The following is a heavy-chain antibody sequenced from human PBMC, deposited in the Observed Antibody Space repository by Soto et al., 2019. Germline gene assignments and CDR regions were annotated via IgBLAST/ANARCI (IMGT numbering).Heavy chain of an antibody. Sequence: PSQTLSLTCTISGDSVSSNSAAWNWIGQSPSRGLEWLGRTYYRSKWYNDYAVSVKSRITINPDTSKNQFSVQLNSVTTEDTAVYYCARAEHFLLQQLVHDDFDIWGQGTMVTVSS. D-gene: IGHD6-13*01. CDR2: TYYRSKWYN. V-gene: IGHV6-1*01. CDR3: ARAEHFLLQQLVHDDFDI. J-gene: IGHJ3*02. CDR1: GDSVSSNSAA.